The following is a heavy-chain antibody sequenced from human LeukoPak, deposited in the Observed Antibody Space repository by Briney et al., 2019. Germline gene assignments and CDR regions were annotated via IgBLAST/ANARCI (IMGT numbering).Heavy chain of an antibody. J-gene: IGHJ4*02. V-gene: IGHV4-31*03. CDR2: IYYSGST. CDR3: ARGGATMSSDFDY. D-gene: IGHD5-24*01. CDR1: GGSISSGGYY. Sequence: PSETLSLTCTVSGGSISSGGYYWSWIRQHPGKGLEWIGYIYYSGSTYYNPSLKSRVTISVDTSKNQFSLKLSSVTAADTAVYYCARGGATMSSDFDYWGQGTLVTVSS.